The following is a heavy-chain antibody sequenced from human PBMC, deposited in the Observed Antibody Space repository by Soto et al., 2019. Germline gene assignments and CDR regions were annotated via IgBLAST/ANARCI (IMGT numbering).Heavy chain of an antibody. Sequence: ASVKVSCKASGYPLPSYYLHWVRQAPGQGPEWMGWINPDSGSTHYAKKFEGRVSLTRDTSTATAYMELTRLTSDDTAIYYCARPYYEILTGYYNYFEPWGQGTLVTVSS. D-gene: IGHD3-9*01. CDR2: INPDSGST. J-gene: IGHJ5*02. CDR3: ARPYYEILTGYYNYFEP. V-gene: IGHV1-2*02. CDR1: GYPLPSYY.